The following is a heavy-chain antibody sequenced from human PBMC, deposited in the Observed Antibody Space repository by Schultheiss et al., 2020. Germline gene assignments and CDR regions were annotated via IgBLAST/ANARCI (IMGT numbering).Heavy chain of an antibody. CDR3: ARAHSSGWPTLES. V-gene: IGHV4-59*10. CDR1: GGSFSGYY. D-gene: IGHD6-19*01. J-gene: IGHJ4*02. Sequence: SQTLSLTCAVYGGSFSGYYWSWIRQPAGKGLEWIGRIYYSGSTNYNPSLKSRVTISVDTSKNQFSLKLSSVTAADTAVYYCARAHSSGWPTLESWGQGTPVNVSS. CDR2: IYYSGST.